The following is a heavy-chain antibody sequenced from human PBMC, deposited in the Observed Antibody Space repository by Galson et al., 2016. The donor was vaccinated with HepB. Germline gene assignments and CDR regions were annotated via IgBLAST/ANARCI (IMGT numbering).Heavy chain of an antibody. D-gene: IGHD3-10*02. V-gene: IGHV3-11*01. CDR2: ISNSGATE. Sequence: SLRLSCAASGFTFSQFYITWFRQAPGKGLEWVSHISNSGATEFFADSVKARFTMSRDNAKNAVSLHMSSLRVEDTGVYYCARNAMFGEMYKMDVWGRGTTVIVSS. CDR1: GFTFSQFY. CDR3: ARNAMFGEMYKMDV. J-gene: IGHJ6*02.